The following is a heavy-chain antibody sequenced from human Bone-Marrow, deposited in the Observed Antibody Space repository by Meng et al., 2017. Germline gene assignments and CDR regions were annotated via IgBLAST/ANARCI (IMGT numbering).Heavy chain of an antibody. CDR2: IIPIFGTA. Sequence: SVKVSCKASGYTLSNYAINWLRQAPGQGLEWMGGIIPIFGTANYAQKFQGRVTITADKSTSTAYMELSSLRSEDTAVYYCARDLIKDIVVVVAATPPVSYYGMDVWGQGTTVTVSS. CDR1: GYTLSNYA. D-gene: IGHD2-15*01. V-gene: IGHV1-69*06. CDR3: ARDLIKDIVVVVAATPPVSYYGMDV. J-gene: IGHJ6*02.